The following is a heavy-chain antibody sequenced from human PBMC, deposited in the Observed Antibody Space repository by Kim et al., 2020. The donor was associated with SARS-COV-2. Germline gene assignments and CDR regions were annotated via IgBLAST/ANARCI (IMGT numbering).Heavy chain of an antibody. J-gene: IGHJ4*02. CDR2: R. CDR3: LAEIGSRSFDR. Sequence: RSYPDCVKGRFIISRDDTKSTLYLKVNSLRPEDTAVYYCLAEIGSRSFDRWGQGTLVTVSS. V-gene: IGHV3-30*01. D-gene: IGHD3-10*01.